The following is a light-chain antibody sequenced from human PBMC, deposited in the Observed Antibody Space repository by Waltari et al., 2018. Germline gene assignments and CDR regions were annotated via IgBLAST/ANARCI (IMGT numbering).Light chain of an antibody. CDR1: QSINSW. CDR3: QQYRTNPWT. CDR2: KAS. V-gene: IGKV1-5*03. Sequence: DIQMTQSPSTMSASVGDRVTLTCRASQSINSWLAWYQQKPGIAPKLLIYKASSLESGVPSRFSGSGSGTEFTLTISSLQPDDLATYYCQQYRTNPWTFGQGTKVEIE. J-gene: IGKJ1*01.